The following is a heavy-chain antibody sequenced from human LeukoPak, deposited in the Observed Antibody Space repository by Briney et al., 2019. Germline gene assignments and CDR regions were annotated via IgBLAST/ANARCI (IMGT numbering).Heavy chain of an antibody. D-gene: IGHD3-16*02. CDR3: ARGVSFSPYYYYYMDV. V-gene: IGHV4-4*07. CDR1: GGSISSYY. Sequence: SETLSLTCTVSGGSISSYYWSWIRQPAGKGLEWIGRIYTSGSTNYNPSLKSRVTMSVDTSKNQFSLKLSSVTAADAAVYYCARGVSFSPYYYYYMDVWGKGTTATVSS. J-gene: IGHJ6*03. CDR2: IYTSGST.